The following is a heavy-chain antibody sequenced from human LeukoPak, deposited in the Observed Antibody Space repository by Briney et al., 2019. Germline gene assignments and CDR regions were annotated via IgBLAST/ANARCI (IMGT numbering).Heavy chain of an antibody. Sequence: SETLSLTCAGDSLSGSSVTWVRQPPGKGLEWIGESSQSGNTNYNPSLKSRLTMSIDTSKSQISLNLSSATTADTAVYFCARGILRYDWTDSDVRAFHYYYYMDVWGPGVTVIVSS. CDR2: SSQSGNT. CDR3: ARGILRYDWTDSDVRAFHYYYYMDV. D-gene: IGHD1-20*01. CDR1: DSLSGSS. J-gene: IGHJ6*03. V-gene: IGHV4-34*01.